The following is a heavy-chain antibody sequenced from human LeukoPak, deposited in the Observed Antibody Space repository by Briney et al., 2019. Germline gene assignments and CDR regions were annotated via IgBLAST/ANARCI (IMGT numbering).Heavy chain of an antibody. D-gene: IGHD1-1*01. J-gene: IGHJ4*02. CDR1: GFTVSSNY. Sequence: GGSLRLSCAASGFTVSSNYMSWVRQAPGKGLEWVSVIYSGGSTYYADSVKGRFTISRDDSKNILYLQMNSLRADDTAVYYCARSWIGTTHWYFDYWGQGTLVTVSS. V-gene: IGHV3-66*01. CDR2: IYSGGST. CDR3: ARSWIGTTHWYFDY.